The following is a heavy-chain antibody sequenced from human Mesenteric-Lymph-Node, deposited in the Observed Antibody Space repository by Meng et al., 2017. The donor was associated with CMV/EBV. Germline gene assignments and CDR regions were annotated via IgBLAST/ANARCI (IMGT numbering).Heavy chain of an antibody. V-gene: IGHV1-2*02. CDR3: ARVMATYSSSSSGFDY. D-gene: IGHD6-6*01. J-gene: IGHJ4*02. CDR1: GYTLTGYY. CDR2: INPNSGGT. Sequence: ASVKVSCKASGYTLTGYYMHWVRQAPGQGLEWMGWINPNSGGTNYAQKFQGRVTITADKSTSTAYMELSSLRSEDTAVYYCARVMATYSSSSSGFDYWGQGTLVTVSS.